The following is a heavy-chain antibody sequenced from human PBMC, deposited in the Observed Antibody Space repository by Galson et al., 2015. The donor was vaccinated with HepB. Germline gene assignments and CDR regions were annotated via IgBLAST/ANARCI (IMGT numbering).Heavy chain of an antibody. CDR1: GFIFSDYY. J-gene: IGHJ4*02. CDR2: ISSSSSYI. CDR3: ARDLGAVAGMS. V-gene: IGHV3-11*06. D-gene: IGHD6-19*01. Sequence: SLRLSCAGSGFIFSDYYMSWIRQAPGKGLEWVSSISSSSSYIYYADSVKGRFTISRDNAKNSLYLQMNSLRAEDTAVYYCARDLGAVAGMSWGQGTLVTVSS.